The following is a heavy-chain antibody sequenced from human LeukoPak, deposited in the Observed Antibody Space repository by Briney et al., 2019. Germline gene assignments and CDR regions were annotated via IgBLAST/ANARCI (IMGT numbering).Heavy chain of an antibody. V-gene: IGHV3-48*03. D-gene: IGHD5-24*01. Sequence: GGSVRLSCAASGFTFSTYDMSWVRQAPGKGLEWVSYISGSGHTIYYADSVKGRFTISRDNAKNSLHLQMNSLRAEDTAVYYCARAVRDGYNSWYFDLWGRGTLVTVSS. J-gene: IGHJ2*01. CDR1: GFTFSTYD. CDR2: ISGSGHTI. CDR3: ARAVRDGYNSWYFDL.